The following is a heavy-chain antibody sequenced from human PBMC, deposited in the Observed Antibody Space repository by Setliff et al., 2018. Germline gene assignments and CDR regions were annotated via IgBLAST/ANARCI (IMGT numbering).Heavy chain of an antibody. Sequence: GASVKVSCKTSGYSFTVFGISWARQAPGQGLEWMGWISPYYGSTNYAQKFQGRVTMTTDTSTSTAYMELTSLTSDDTAVYYCLRIRLVPHGHSWGQGTLVTVSS. CDR2: ISPYYGST. CDR1: GYSFTVFG. J-gene: IGHJ4*02. V-gene: IGHV1-18*01. CDR3: LRIRLVPHGHS. D-gene: IGHD2-15*01.